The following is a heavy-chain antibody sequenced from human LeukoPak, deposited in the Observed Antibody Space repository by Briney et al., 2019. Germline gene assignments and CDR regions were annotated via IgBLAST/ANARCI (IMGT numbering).Heavy chain of an antibody. CDR1: GYSISSGYY. CDR3: ARDLGSGGNSDY. V-gene: IGHV4-38-2*02. J-gene: IGHJ4*02. Sequence: PSGTLSLTCAVSGYSISSGYYWGWIRQPPGKGLEWIGSIYHSGNTYYSPSLKGRVTISIDTSKNHFSLKLTSVTAADTAVYYCARDLGSGGNSDYWGQGTLVTVSS. CDR2: IYHSGNT. D-gene: IGHD4-23*01.